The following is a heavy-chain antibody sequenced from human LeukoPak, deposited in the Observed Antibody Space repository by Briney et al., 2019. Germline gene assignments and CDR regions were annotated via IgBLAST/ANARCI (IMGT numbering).Heavy chain of an antibody. V-gene: IGHV4-4*09. J-gene: IGHJ4*02. Sequence: SETLSLTCTVSGGSISNYYWSWIRQPQGKGLEWIGYIHTSGTTNSNPSLESRVTMSVDTSKNQFSLKLSSVTAADTAVYYCARSQNDYDYVWGSYRPLYFDYWGQGTLVTVSS. CDR1: GGSISNYY. D-gene: IGHD3-16*02. CDR2: IHTSGTT. CDR3: ARSQNDYDYVWGSYRPLYFDY.